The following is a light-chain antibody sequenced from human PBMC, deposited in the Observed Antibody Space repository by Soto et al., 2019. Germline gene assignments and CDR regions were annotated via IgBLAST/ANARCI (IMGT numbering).Light chain of an antibody. CDR3: SSYTSSSTLT. J-gene: IGLJ2*01. CDR1: SSDVGAYHY. CDR2: DVN. Sequence: QSVLTQPASVSGSPGQSITISCTGTSSDVGAYHYVSWFQQHPGKAPKLMIYDVNNRPSGVSNRFSGSKSGNTASLTISGLQAEDEADYYCSSYTSSSTLTFGGGTKLTVL. V-gene: IGLV2-14*03.